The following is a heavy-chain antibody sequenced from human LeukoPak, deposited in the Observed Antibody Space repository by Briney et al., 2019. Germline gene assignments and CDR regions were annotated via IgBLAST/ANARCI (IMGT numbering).Heavy chain of an antibody. CDR1: GYTFTGYY. J-gene: IGHJ4*02. Sequence: ASVKVSCKASGYTFTGYYMHWVRQAPGQGLEWMGWINPNSGGTNYAQKFQGRVTMTRDTSISTAYMELSRLRSDDTAVYYCASSYSSGWYSGYYFDYWGQGTLVTVSS. CDR3: ASSYSSGWYSGYYFDY. V-gene: IGHV1-2*02. CDR2: INPNSGGT. D-gene: IGHD6-19*01.